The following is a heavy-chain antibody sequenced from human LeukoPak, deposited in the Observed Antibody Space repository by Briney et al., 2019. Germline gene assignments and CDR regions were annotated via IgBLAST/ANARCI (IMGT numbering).Heavy chain of an antibody. Sequence: SQTLSLTCTVSGGSISSGGYYWSWIRQHPGKGLEWIGYIYYSGSTYYNPSLKGRVTISVDTSKNQFSLKLSSVTAADTAVYYCARGGGPYYYDSSGYYQFDYWGQGTLVTVSS. CDR3: ARGGGPYYYDSSGYYQFDY. J-gene: IGHJ4*02. V-gene: IGHV4-31*03. CDR1: GGSISSGGYY. CDR2: IYYSGST. D-gene: IGHD3-22*01.